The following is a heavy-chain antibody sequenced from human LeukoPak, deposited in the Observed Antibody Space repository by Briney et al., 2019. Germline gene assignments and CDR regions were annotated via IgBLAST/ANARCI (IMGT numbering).Heavy chain of an antibody. Sequence: GASVKVSCKASGYTFTGYYMHWVRQAPGQGLEWMGWINPNSGGTNYAQKFQGWVTMTRDTSISTAYMELSRLRSDDTAVYYCARGGVVVVVAATEDRAFDIWGQGTMVTVSS. CDR3: ARGGVVVVVAATEDRAFDI. CDR1: GYTFTGYY. J-gene: IGHJ3*02. CDR2: INPNSGGT. V-gene: IGHV1-2*04. D-gene: IGHD2-15*01.